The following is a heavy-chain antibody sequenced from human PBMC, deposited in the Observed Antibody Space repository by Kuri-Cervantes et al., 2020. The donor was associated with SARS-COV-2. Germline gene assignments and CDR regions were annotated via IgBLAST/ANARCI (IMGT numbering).Heavy chain of an antibody. CDR3: ARLNYYDSSGYYQRPFDY. CDR2: INHSGST. D-gene: IGHD3-22*01. CDR1: GGSFSGYY. V-gene: IGHV4-34*01. Sequence: SETLSLTCAVYGGSFSGYYWSWIRQPPGKGLEWIGEINHSGSTNYNPSLKSRVTISVDTSKNPFSLKLSSVTAADTAVYYCARLNYYDSSGYYQRPFDYWGQGTLVTVSS. J-gene: IGHJ4*02.